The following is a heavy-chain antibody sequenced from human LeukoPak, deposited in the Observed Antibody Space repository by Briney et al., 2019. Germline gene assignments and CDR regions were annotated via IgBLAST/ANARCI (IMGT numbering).Heavy chain of an antibody. CDR1: GYTFTDYY. Sequence: ASVKVSCKASGYTFTDYYMHWVRQAPGQGFECMGWINPNDGDTNYAQKFQGRVTMTRDTYISTAHMEVSRLRSDDTAVYYCARANFLYCSSTTCLFDYWGQGTLVTVSS. J-gene: IGHJ4*02. CDR3: ARANFLYCSSTTCLFDY. V-gene: IGHV1-2*02. CDR2: INPNDGDT. D-gene: IGHD2-2*01.